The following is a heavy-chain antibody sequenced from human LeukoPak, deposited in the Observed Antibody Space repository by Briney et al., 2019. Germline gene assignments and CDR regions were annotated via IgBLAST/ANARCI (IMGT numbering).Heavy chain of an antibody. D-gene: IGHD1-1*01. J-gene: IGHJ4*02. Sequence: SETLPLTCAVYGGSFSGYYWSWIRQPPGKGLEWIGYIYYSGITNYNPSLKSRVTISVDTSKNQFSLKLSSVTAADTAVYYCARDRGTWNDDGFDYWGQGTLVTVSS. CDR3: ARDRGTWNDDGFDY. CDR1: GGSFSGYY. V-gene: IGHV4-59*12. CDR2: IYYSGIT.